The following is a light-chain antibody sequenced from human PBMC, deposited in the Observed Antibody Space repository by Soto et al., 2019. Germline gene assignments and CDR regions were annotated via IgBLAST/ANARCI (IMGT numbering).Light chain of an antibody. Sequence: EIVLTQSPATLSLSPGDRATLSCRASQSVNSYLACYPQKPGQAPRLLIYDASNRSTGIPARFSGSGSGTDFTLAISRLEPEDFAVYYCQQRSNWPPYTFGQRTNLEIK. CDR2: DAS. CDR3: QQRSNWPPYT. CDR1: QSVNSY. J-gene: IGKJ2*01. V-gene: IGKV3-11*01.